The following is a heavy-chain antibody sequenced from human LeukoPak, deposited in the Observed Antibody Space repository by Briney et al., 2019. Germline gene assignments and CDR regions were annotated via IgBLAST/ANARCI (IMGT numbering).Heavy chain of an antibody. D-gene: IGHD3-10*01. CDR3: ARGQNYYGSGSSDY. Sequence: ASVKVSCKASGYTFTSYDINWVRQATGQGLEWMGWMNPNSGNTGYAQKFQGRVTMTRNTSISTAYMELSSLRSEDTAVYHCARGQNYYGSGSSDYWGQGTLVTVSS. CDR1: GYTFTSYD. CDR2: MNPNSGNT. J-gene: IGHJ4*02. V-gene: IGHV1-8*01.